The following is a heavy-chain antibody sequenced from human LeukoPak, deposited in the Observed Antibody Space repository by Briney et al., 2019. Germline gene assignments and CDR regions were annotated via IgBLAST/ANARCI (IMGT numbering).Heavy chain of an antibody. D-gene: IGHD3-10*01. J-gene: IGHJ4*02. CDR2: SNGDGSIT. CDR1: GFSISGYW. Sequence: PGGSLRLSSAASGFSISGYWMHWVRQAPGKGLVWVSRSNGDGSITAYADSVKGRFTISRDNAKNTLYLQMNSLRAEDTAVYYCARGRAGNYYNHNDYWGQGTLVTVSS. CDR3: ARGRAGNYYNHNDY. V-gene: IGHV3-74*01.